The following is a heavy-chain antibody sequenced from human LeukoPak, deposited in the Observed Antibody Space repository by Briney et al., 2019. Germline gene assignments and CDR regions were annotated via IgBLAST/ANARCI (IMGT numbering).Heavy chain of an antibody. CDR2: INPNSGGT. D-gene: IGHD2-2*01. CDR3: ARAHCSSTSCYGWYYYYYMDV. J-gene: IGHJ6*03. Sequence: ASLEVSCKASGYTFTGYYMHWVQQAPGEGLEWMGWINPNSGGTNYAQKFQGRVTMTRDTSISTAYMELSRLRSDDTAVYYCARAHCSSTSCYGWYYYYYMDVWGKGTTVTVSS. V-gene: IGHV1-2*02. CDR1: GYTFTGYY.